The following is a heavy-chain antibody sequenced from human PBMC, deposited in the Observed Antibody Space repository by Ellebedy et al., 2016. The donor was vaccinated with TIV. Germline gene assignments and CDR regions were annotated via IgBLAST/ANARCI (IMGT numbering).Heavy chain of an antibody. V-gene: IGHV3-30-3*01. CDR3: VRGIVAPRYFDY. J-gene: IGHJ4*02. CDR2: ISYDGSNK. D-gene: IGHD5-12*01. Sequence: GGSLRLXXAASGFTFSSYAMHWVRQAPGKGLEWVAVISYDGSNKYYADSVKGRFTISRDNSKNTLYLQMNSLRAEDTAVYYCVRGIVAPRYFDYWGQGTLVTVSS. CDR1: GFTFSSYA.